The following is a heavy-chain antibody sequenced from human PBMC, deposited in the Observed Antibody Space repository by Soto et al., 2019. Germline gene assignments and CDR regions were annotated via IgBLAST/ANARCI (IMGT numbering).Heavy chain of an antibody. CDR1: GFSLSTSGVG. D-gene: IGHD2-21*02. J-gene: IGHJ4*02. Sequence: SGPTLVNPTQTLTLTCTFSGFSLSTSGVGVGWIRQPPGKALEWLALIYWDDDKRYSPSLKSRLTITKDTSKNQAVLTMTNMDPVDTATYYCAHRQTYCGGNCYSGFDYWGQGTLVTVSS. CDR2: IYWDDDK. V-gene: IGHV2-5*02. CDR3: AHRQTYCGGNCYSGFDY.